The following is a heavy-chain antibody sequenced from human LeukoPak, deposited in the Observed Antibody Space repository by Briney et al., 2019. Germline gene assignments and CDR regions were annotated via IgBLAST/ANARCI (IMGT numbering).Heavy chain of an antibody. J-gene: IGHJ4*02. CDR3: AREKLAAAGTGFDY. D-gene: IGHD6-13*01. V-gene: IGHV3-33*01. Sequence: GRSLRLSCAASGFTFSSYGMHWVRQAPGKGLEWVAVIWYDGSNKYYADSVKGRFTISRDNSKNTLYLQMNSLRAEDTAVYYCAREKLAAAGTGFDYWGQGTLVTVSS. CDR2: IWYDGSNK. CDR1: GFTFSSYG.